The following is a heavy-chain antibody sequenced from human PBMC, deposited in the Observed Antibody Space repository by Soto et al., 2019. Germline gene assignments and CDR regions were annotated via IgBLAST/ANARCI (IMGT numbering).Heavy chain of an antibody. V-gene: IGHV3-33*01. CDR2: IWYDGSNK. J-gene: IGHJ4*02. D-gene: IGHD3-9*01. Sequence: GGSLRLSCAASGFTFSSYGMHWVRQAPGKGLEWVAVIWYDGSNKYYADSVKGRFTISRDNSKNTLYLQMNSLRAEDTAVYYCARDISYYDILTGYYDYWGQGT. CDR3: ARDISYYDILTGYYDY. CDR1: GFTFSSYG.